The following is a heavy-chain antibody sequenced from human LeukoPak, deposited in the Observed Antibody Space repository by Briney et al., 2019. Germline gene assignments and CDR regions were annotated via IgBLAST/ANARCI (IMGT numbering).Heavy chain of an antibody. J-gene: IGHJ2*01. CDR1: GYTFTSYG. CDR2: ISVYNGNT. V-gene: IGHV1-18*01. Sequence: GASVKVSCKASGYTFTSYGIRWVRQAPGQGLEWMGWISVYNGNTNYAQKLQDRVTMTTDTSTSTAYMELRSLRSDDTAVYYCARDPCRCTSCQPTYWYFDLWGRGTLVTVSS. D-gene: IGHD2-2*01. CDR3: ARDPCRCTSCQPTYWYFDL.